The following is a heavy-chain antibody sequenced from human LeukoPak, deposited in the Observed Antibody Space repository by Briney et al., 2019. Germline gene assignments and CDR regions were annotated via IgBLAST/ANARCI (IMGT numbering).Heavy chain of an antibody. Sequence: SETLSLTCTVSGGSISSYYGTWIRQPPGKGLEWIGYIYYSGSTNYNPSLKSRVTISVDTSKNQFSLKLSSVTAADTAVYYCARVYYDFWSGYYRPYYYYYYMDVWGKGTTVTVSS. CDR3: ARVYYDFWSGYYRPYYYYYYMDV. CDR1: GGSISSYY. D-gene: IGHD3-3*01. J-gene: IGHJ6*03. V-gene: IGHV4-59*01. CDR2: IYYSGST.